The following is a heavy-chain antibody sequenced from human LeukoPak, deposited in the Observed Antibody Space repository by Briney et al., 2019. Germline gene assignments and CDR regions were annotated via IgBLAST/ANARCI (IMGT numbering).Heavy chain of an antibody. D-gene: IGHD6-13*01. CDR1: GDSASSNSAA. CDR3: ARDTAGAEAVYYFDY. Sequence: SQTLSLTCAISGDSASSNSAAWNWIRQSPSRGLEWLGRTYYRSKWYNHYGVSAKSRITINPDTSKNQFSLQLNSVTPENTAVYYCARDTAGAEAVYYFDYWGQGTLVTVSS. V-gene: IGHV6-1*01. CDR2: TYYRSKWYN. J-gene: IGHJ4*02.